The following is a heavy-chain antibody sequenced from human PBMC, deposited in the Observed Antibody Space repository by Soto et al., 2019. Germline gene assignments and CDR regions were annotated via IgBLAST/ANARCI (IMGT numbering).Heavy chain of an antibody. CDR2: IYYSGTT. CDR1: GGSISSSSYY. D-gene: IGHD3-9*01. V-gene: IGHV4-39*01. Sequence: LSLTCTVSGGSISSSSYYWGWIRQPPGKGLVWIGSIYYSGTTYYNPSLKSRVTISVDTSRNQFSLKLSSVTAADTAVYYCARHRGYYDILTGYYTELNFDYWGQGTLVTVSS. J-gene: IGHJ4*02. CDR3: ARHRGYYDILTGYYTELNFDY.